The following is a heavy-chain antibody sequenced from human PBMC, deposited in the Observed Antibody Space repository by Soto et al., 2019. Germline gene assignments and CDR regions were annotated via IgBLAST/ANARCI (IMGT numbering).Heavy chain of an antibody. CDR1: GFTFSSYA. Sequence: GGSLRLSCAASGFTFSSYAMHWVRQAPGKGLEWVAVISYDGSNKYYADSVKGRFTISRDNSKNTLYLQMNSLRAEDTAVYYCASEPVYYDILTGYPYGMDVWGQGTTVTVSS. CDR2: ISYDGSNK. D-gene: IGHD3-9*01. J-gene: IGHJ6*02. V-gene: IGHV3-30-3*01. CDR3: ASEPVYYDILTGYPYGMDV.